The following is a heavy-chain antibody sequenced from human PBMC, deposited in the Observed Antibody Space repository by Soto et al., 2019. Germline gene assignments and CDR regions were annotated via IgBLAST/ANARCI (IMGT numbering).Heavy chain of an antibody. CDR1: GGTFSSYA. D-gene: IGHD2-2*01. Sequence: ASVKVSCKASGGTFSSYAISWVRQAPGQGLEWMGGIIPIFGTANYAQKFQGRVTITADESTSTAYMELSSLRSEDTAVYYCARDLCSSTSCYDYYYGMDVWGQGTTVTVSS. J-gene: IGHJ6*02. V-gene: IGHV1-69*13. CDR3: ARDLCSSTSCYDYYYGMDV. CDR2: IIPIFGTA.